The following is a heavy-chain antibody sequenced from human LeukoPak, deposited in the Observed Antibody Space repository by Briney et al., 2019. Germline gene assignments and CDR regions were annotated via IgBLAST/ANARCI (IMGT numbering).Heavy chain of an antibody. CDR3: AGGRYYGYHYYYYYGMDV. CDR2: ISWNSGSI. V-gene: IGHV3-9*01. CDR1: GFTFDDYA. D-gene: IGHD3-10*01. Sequence: PGGSLRLSCAASGFTFDDYAMHWVRQAPGKGLEWVSGISWNSGSIGYADSVKGRFTISRDNAKNSLYLQMNSLRAEDTALYYCAGGRYYGYHYYYYYGMDVWGQGTTVTVSS. J-gene: IGHJ6*02.